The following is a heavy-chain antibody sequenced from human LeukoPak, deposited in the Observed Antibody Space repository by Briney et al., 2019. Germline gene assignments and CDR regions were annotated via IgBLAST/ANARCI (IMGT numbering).Heavy chain of an antibody. CDR1: GFTFSSYA. V-gene: IGHV3-66*01. D-gene: IGHD6-19*01. J-gene: IGHJ4*02. CDR3: ASTSGDYSFDY. CDR2: IYSGGST. Sequence: PGRSLRLSCAASGFTFSSYAMHWVRQAPGKGLEWVSVIYSGGSTYYADSVKGRFTISRDNSKNTLYLQMNSLRAEDTAVYYCASTSGDYSFDYWGQGTLVTVSS.